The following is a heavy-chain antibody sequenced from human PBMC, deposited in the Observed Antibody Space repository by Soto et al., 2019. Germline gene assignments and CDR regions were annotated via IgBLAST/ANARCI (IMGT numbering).Heavy chain of an antibody. Sequence: SETLSLTCAVYGGSFSGYYWSWIRQPPGKGLEWIGEINHSGSTNYNPSLKSRVTISVDTSKNQFSLKLSSVTAADTAVYYCASPIAAAGTPWGQGTLVTVPS. CDR1: GGSFSGYY. CDR3: ASPIAAAGTP. CDR2: INHSGST. V-gene: IGHV4-34*01. J-gene: IGHJ5*02. D-gene: IGHD6-13*01.